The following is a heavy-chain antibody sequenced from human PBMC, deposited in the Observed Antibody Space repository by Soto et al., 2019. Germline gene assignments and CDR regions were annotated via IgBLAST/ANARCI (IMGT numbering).Heavy chain of an antibody. D-gene: IGHD4-17*01. J-gene: IGHJ5*02. CDR2: IYYSGST. CDR3: ARDLYGDSRGWFDP. CDR1: GGSVSSGSYY. Sequence: SETLSLTCTVSGGSVSSGSYYWSWIRQPPGKGLEWIGYIYYSGSTNYNPSLKSRVTISVDASKNQFSLKLSSVTAADTAVYYCARDLYGDSRGWFDPWGQGTLVTVSS. V-gene: IGHV4-61*01.